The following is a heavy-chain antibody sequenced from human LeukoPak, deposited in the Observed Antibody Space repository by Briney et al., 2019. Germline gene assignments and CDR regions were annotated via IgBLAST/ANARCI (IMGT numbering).Heavy chain of an antibody. J-gene: IGHJ5*02. CDR1: GGSFSGYY. CDR3: AISPIAVAGRENWFDP. CDR2: INHSGST. V-gene: IGHV4-34*01. D-gene: IGHD6-19*01. Sequence: SETLSLTCAVYGGSFSGYYWSWIRQPPGKWLEWIGEINHSGSTNYNPSLKSRVTISVDTSKNQFSLKLSSVTAADTAVYYCAISPIAVAGRENWFDPWGQGTLVTVSS.